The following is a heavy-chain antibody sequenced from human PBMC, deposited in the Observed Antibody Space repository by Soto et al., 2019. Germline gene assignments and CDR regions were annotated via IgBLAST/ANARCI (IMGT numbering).Heavy chain of an antibody. CDR2: IYYSGST. CDR1: GGSISSYY. Sequence: SETLSLTCTVSGGSISSYYWSWIRQPPGKGLEWIGYIYYSGSTNYNPSLKSRVTISVDTSKNQFSLKLSSVTAADTAVYYCARDAGLATVVTPGYFDYWGQGTLVTVSS. V-gene: IGHV4-59*01. CDR3: ARDAGLATVVTPGYFDY. J-gene: IGHJ4*02. D-gene: IGHD4-17*01.